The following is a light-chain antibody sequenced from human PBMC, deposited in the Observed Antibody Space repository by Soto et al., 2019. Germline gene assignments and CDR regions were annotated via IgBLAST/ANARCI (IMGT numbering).Light chain of an antibody. J-gene: IGKJ4*01. CDR3: QQYNAYRA. CDR2: MAS. Sequence: DIQMTQSPSTLSASVGDRVTITCRASQTISTYLAWYQQKPGKAPKLLIYMASSLETGVPSRFSGSGSGTEFTLTISSLQPDDFATYYCQQYNAYRAFGGGTKVDIK. CDR1: QTISTY. V-gene: IGKV1-5*03.